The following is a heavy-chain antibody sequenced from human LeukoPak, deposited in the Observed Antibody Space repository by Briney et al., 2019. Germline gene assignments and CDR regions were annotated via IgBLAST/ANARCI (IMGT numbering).Heavy chain of an antibody. Sequence: GGSLRLSCAASGFTSSNFGMHWVRQTPGKGVECVAVISYDGSNTYYADSVKGRFTISRDNSKSTLSLQLSSLGVEDTAVYYCAKERCSGSACYIFDSWGQGTLVIVSA. CDR1: GFTSSNFG. V-gene: IGHV3-30*18. CDR2: ISYDGSNT. J-gene: IGHJ4*02. D-gene: IGHD2-15*01. CDR3: AKERCSGSACYIFDS.